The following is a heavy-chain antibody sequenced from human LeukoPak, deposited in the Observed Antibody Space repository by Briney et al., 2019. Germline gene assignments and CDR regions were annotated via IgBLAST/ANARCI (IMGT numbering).Heavy chain of an antibody. V-gene: IGHV3-9*01. CDR1: GFTFDDYA. CDR2: ISWNSGGI. CDR3: AKGLASSSWYGDDAFDI. Sequence: PGGSLRLSCAASGFTFDDYAMHWVRQAPGKGLEWVSGISWNSGGIGYADSVKGRFTISRDNAKNSLYLQMNSLRAEDTALYYCAKGLASSSWYGDDAFDIWGQGTMVTVSS. D-gene: IGHD6-13*01. J-gene: IGHJ3*02.